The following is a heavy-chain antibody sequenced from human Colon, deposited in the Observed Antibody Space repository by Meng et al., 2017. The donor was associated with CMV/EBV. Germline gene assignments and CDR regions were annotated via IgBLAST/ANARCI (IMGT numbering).Heavy chain of an antibody. CDR1: GFTFTSSA. Sequence: SVKVSCKASGFTFTSSAVQWVRQARGQRLEWIGWIVVGSGNTNYAQKFQERVTISRDNAKNSLFLQMDGLRAEDSAVYYCARDEGYRYGDVSSYYLGLDFWGQGTTVTVSS. V-gene: IGHV1-58*01. D-gene: IGHD5-18*01. CDR3: ARDEGYRYGDVSSYYLGLDF. J-gene: IGHJ6*02. CDR2: IVVGSGNT.